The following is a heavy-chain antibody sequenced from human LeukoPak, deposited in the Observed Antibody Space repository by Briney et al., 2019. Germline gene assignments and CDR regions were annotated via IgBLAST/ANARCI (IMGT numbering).Heavy chain of an antibody. Sequence: PGGSLRLSCAASGFTVSSNYMSWVRQPPGKGLEWVGEIYYSGSTYYNPSLKSRVTISVDTSKNQFSLKLSSVTAADTAVYYCARQIELNYYYMDVWGKGTTVTVSS. CDR3: ARQIELNYYYMDV. CDR2: IYYSGST. V-gene: IGHV4-59*04. J-gene: IGHJ6*03. CDR1: GFTVSSNY. D-gene: IGHD1-1*01.